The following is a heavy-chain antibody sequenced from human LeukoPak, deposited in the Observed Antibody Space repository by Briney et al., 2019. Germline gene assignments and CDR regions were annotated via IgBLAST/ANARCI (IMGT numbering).Heavy chain of an antibody. CDR3: ARRRDYFDY. CDR2: ISSSGGNI. CDR1: GFDLSDYY. Sequence: GGSLRLSCVVSGFDLSDYYMSWIRQAPGKGLEWISYISSSGGNIYFADSVKGRFTMSRDNARGSLYLQMNSLRSDDTAIYYCARRRDYFDYWGQGTLVTVSS. J-gene: IGHJ4*02. V-gene: IGHV3-11*01.